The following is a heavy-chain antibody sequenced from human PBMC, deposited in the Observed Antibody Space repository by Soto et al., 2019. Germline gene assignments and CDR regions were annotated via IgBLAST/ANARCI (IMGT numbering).Heavy chain of an antibody. CDR1: GFMFSSYA. J-gene: IGHJ4*02. V-gene: IGHV3-30-3*01. CDR3: ARAPLGDFHYFDY. CDR2: ISYDGTNK. Sequence: QVQLVESGGDVVQPGRSLRLSCVASGFMFSSYAMHWVRQAPGKGLEWVAFISYDGTNKYFADSVKGRFTISRDNSKNTLYLQMNGLRAEDTAVYYCARAPLGDFHYFDYWGQGTLVSVSS. D-gene: IGHD4-17*01.